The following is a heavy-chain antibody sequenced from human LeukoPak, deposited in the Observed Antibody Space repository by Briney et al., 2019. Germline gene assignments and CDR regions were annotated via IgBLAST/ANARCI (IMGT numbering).Heavy chain of an antibody. Sequence: GGSLRLSCVASGFSFDDYGMAWVRQAPGKGLEWVSGINWNGGITNYADSVKGRFTISRDNGKNSLYLQMDSLRAEGTALYYCARPHSSGWYLPYYWGQGTLVTVSS. CDR3: ARPHSSGWYLPYY. CDR2: INWNGGIT. D-gene: IGHD6-19*01. V-gene: IGHV3-20*04. J-gene: IGHJ4*02. CDR1: GFSFDDYG.